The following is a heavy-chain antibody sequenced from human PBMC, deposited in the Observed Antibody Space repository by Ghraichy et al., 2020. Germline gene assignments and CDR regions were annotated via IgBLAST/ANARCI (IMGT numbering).Heavy chain of an antibody. V-gene: IGHV3-7*01. D-gene: IGHD6-13*01. CDR2: IKQDGSEK. CDR3: ARDPPYSSSWYYYYGMDV. Sequence: LTCAASGFTFSSYWMSWVRQAPGKGLEWVANIKQDGSEKYYVDSVKGRFTISRDNAKNSLYLQMNSLRAEDTAVYYCARDPPYSSSWYYYYGMDVWGQGTTVTVSS. CDR1: GFTFSSYW. J-gene: IGHJ6*02.